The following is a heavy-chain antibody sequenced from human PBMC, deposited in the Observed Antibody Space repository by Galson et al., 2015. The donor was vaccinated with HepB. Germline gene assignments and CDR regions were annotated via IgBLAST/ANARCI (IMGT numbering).Heavy chain of an antibody. Sequence: SLRLSCAASGFTFSSYAMSWVRQAPGKGLEWVSAISGSGGSTYYADSVKGRFTISRDNSKNTLYLQMNSLRAEDTAVYYCAKVAGEQWLAGGYWFDPWGQGTLVTVSS. D-gene: IGHD6-19*01. V-gene: IGHV3-23*01. CDR1: GFTFSSYA. J-gene: IGHJ5*02. CDR2: ISGSGGST. CDR3: AKVAGEQWLAGGYWFDP.